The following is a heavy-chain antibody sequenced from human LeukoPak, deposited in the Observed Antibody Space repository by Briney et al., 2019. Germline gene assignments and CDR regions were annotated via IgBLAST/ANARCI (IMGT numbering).Heavy chain of an antibody. D-gene: IGHD3-22*01. CDR2: INPSGGST. V-gene: IGHV1-46*01. Sequence: GASVKVSCKASGYTFTSYYMHWVRQAPGQGLEWMGIINPSGGSTSYAQKFQGRVTMTRDTSTSTVYMELSSLRSEDTAVYYCARDVSLVYDDSSGYYYDYWGQGTLVTVSS. CDR1: GYTFTSYY. CDR3: ARDVSLVYDDSSGYYYDY. J-gene: IGHJ4*02.